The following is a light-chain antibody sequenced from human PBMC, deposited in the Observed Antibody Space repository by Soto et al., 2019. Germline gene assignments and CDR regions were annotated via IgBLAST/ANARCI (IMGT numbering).Light chain of an antibody. Sequence: DIQMTQSPSSLSATVGDRVTITCRASQTIGKYLNWYQQQPGKVPKLLIYDASYLQSGVPSRFSGSESGTDFTLNISDLRPEDFATYYCQQSFSIPFTFGPGTKVHIK. CDR3: QQSFSIPFT. CDR1: QTIGKY. J-gene: IGKJ3*01. V-gene: IGKV1-39*01. CDR2: DAS.